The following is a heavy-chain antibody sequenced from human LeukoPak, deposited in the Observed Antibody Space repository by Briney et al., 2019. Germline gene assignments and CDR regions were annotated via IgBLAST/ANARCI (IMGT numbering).Heavy chain of an antibody. Sequence: GGSLRLSCAASGFTFSSHSMNWVRQAPGKGLEWVSSISSSSSYIYYADSVKGRFTISRDNAKNSLYLQMNSLRAEDTAVYYCARDKSSSAYYYYYGMDVWGQGTTVTVSS. CDR1: GFTFSSHS. CDR3: ARDKSSSAYYYYYGMDV. D-gene: IGHD6-6*01. V-gene: IGHV3-21*01. CDR2: ISSSSSYI. J-gene: IGHJ6*02.